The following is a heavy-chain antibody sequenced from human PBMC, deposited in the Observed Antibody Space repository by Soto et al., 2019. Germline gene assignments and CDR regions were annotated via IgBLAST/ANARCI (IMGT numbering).Heavy chain of an antibody. D-gene: IGHD3-9*01. V-gene: IGHV3-7*03. CDR1: GFTFSTSW. J-gene: IGHJ4*02. Sequence: ESGGGLVQPGGSLRLSCAASGFTFSTSWVGWVRQAPGRGLEWVGNIKEDGSEQYYVDSVKGRFTISRDNAKNSLYLQMNSLRAEDTAVYYCVRDVSRYSDYWGQGTVVTVSS. CDR3: VRDVSRYSDY. CDR2: IKEDGSEQ.